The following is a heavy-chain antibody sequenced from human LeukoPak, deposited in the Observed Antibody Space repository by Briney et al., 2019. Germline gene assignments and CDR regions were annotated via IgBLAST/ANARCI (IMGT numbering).Heavy chain of an antibody. J-gene: IGHJ4*02. V-gene: IGHV4-4*07. Sequence: SETLSLTCTVSGGSISSYYCRWIRQPAGKGLEWIGRIYSSGSTDYNPSLKSRVTMSVDTSKNQFSLKLDSVTAADTAVYYCAREGRSSSSGYWGQGTLVTVSS. CDR1: GGSISSYY. CDR2: IYSSGST. D-gene: IGHD6-6*01. CDR3: AREGRSSSSGY.